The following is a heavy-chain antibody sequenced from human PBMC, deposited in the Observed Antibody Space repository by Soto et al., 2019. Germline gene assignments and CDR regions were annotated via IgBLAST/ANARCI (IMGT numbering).Heavy chain of an antibody. V-gene: IGHV3-33*08. Sequence: GGSLRLSCAASGFTFSSYAMHWVRQAPGKGLEWVAVIWYDGSNKYYADSVKGRFTISRDNSKNTLYLQMNSLRAEDTAVYYCARDPTLNYGMDVWGQGTTVTVS. CDR1: GFTFSSYA. J-gene: IGHJ6*02. CDR3: ARDPTLNYGMDV. CDR2: IWYDGSNK.